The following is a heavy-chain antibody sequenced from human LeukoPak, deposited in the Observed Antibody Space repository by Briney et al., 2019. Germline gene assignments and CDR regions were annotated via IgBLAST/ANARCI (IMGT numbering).Heavy chain of an antibody. D-gene: IGHD3-9*01. J-gene: IGHJ4*02. CDR3: AKGQLYYDILTGAFDFDY. Sequence: PGGSLRLSCAASGFTFDDYAMHWVRQAPGKGLEWVCLISWDGGSTYYADSVKGRFTISRDNSKNSLYLQMNSLRAEDTALYYCAKGQLYYDILTGAFDFDYWGQGTLVTVSS. CDR2: ISWDGGST. CDR1: GFTFDDYA. V-gene: IGHV3-43D*03.